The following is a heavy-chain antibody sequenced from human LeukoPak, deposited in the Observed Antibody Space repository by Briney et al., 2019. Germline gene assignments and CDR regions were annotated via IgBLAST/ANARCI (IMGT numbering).Heavy chain of an antibody. D-gene: IGHD4-17*01. V-gene: IGHV3-23*01. CDR2: ISGSGGST. CDR1: GFTFSSYA. CDR3: AKDLDDYGDYPLGAY. Sequence: PGGSLRLSCAASGFTFSSYAMSWARQAPGKGLEWVSAISGSGGSTYYADSVKGRFTISRDNSKNTLYLQMNSLRAEDTAVYYCAKDLDDYGDYPLGAYWGQGTLVTVSS. J-gene: IGHJ4*02.